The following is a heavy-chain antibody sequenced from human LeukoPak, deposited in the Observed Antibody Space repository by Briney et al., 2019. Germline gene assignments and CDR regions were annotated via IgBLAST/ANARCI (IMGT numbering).Heavy chain of an antibody. D-gene: IGHD2-2*01. V-gene: IGHV4-34*01. CDR2: INHSGST. J-gene: IGHJ6*04. CDR1: GGSFSGYY. CDR3: ASLRYCSSTSCSNGYYYYGMDV. Sequence: SETLSLTCAVYGGSFSGYYWSWIRQPPGKGLEWIGEINHSGSTNYNPSLKSRVTISVDTSKNQFSLTLSSVTAAATAVYYCASLRYCSSTSCSNGYYYYGMDVWGKGTTVTVPS.